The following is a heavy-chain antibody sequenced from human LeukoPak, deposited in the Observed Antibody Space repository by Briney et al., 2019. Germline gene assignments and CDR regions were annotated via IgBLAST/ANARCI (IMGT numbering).Heavy chain of an antibody. Sequence: GRSLRLSCAASGFTFDDYAMHWVRQAPGKGLEWVSGISWNSGSIGYADSVKGRFTISRDNAKNSLYLQMNSLRAEDTAVYYCARMEYYYGSGSYHKAMDVWGKGTTVTISS. CDR2: ISWNSGSI. J-gene: IGHJ6*04. V-gene: IGHV3-9*01. CDR1: GFTFDDYA. D-gene: IGHD3-10*01. CDR3: ARMEYYYGSGSYHKAMDV.